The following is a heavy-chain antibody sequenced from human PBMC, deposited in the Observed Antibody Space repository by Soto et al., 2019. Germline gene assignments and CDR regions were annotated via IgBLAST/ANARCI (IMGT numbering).Heavy chain of an antibody. CDR3: ARTRNLDV. CDR2: INHSGST. V-gene: IGHV4-34*01. CDR1: GGSLSGYY. J-gene: IGHJ6*02. D-gene: IGHD1-1*01. Sequence: QVQLQQWGAGLLKPSETLSLTCAVYGGSLSGYYRNWIRQSPGKGLEWIGEINHSGSTNYNPSLKSRVTISIDTSKNQFSLKLSSVTAADTAVYYCARTRNLDVWGQGTTVIVSS.